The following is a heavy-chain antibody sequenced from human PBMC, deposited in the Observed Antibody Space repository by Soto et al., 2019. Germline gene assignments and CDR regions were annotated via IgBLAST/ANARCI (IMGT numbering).Heavy chain of an antibody. D-gene: IGHD5-18*01. J-gene: IGHJ4*02. V-gene: IGHV3-33*01. CDR1: GFTFSSYG. CDR3: AHLAGLSHTDDF. CDR2: IWYDGSNK. Sequence: GRSLRLSCAASGFTFSSYGMHWVRQAPGKGLEWVAVIWYDGSNKYYADSVKGRFTISRDNSKNTLYLQMNSLRVEDTAIYICAHLAGLSHTDDFWGQGTPVTVSS.